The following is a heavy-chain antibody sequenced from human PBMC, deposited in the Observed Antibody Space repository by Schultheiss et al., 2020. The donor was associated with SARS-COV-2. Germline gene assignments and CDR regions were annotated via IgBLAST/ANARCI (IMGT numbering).Heavy chain of an antibody. V-gene: IGHV4-34*01. D-gene: IGHD5-18*01. Sequence: SETLSLTCAVYGGSFSGYYWSWIRQPPGKGLEWIGEINHSGSTNYNPSLKSRVTISVDTSKNQFSLKLSSVTAADTAVYYCARDGVRAYSYGPYYYYYYMDVWGKGTTVTVSS. CDR1: GGSFSGYY. CDR3: ARDGVRAYSYGPYYYYYYMDV. CDR2: INHSGST. J-gene: IGHJ6*03.